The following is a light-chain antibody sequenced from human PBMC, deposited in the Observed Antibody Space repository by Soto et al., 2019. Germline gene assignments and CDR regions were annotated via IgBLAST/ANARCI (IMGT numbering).Light chain of an antibody. CDR2: DAS. V-gene: IGKV1-5*01. CDR1: KSINRW. J-gene: IGKJ1*01. CDR3: QRYKAFFQT. Sequence: DIQMTQSPSTVYASVGDRVTITCRASKSINRWVAWNQQKPGKAPKVVIYDASSLASGVPSRFSGSGSGTEFTLSFGSLQPDAFATDYCQRYKAFFQTFGQGTKVEI.